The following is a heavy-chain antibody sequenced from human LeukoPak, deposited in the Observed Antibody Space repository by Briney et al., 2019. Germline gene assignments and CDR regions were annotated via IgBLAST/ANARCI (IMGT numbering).Heavy chain of an antibody. V-gene: IGHV4-38-2*01. J-gene: IGHJ1*01. CDR3: ARRSGSYRAGAEYFQH. CDR2: IYHSGCT. CDR1: GYSISSGYY. Sequence: PSETLSLTCAVSGYSISSGYYWGWIRQSPGKGLEWIGSIYHSGCTYYNPSLKSRVTISVDTSKNHFSLWLSSVTAADTAVYYCARRSGSYRAGAEYFQHWGQGTLVIVSS. D-gene: IGHD1-26*01.